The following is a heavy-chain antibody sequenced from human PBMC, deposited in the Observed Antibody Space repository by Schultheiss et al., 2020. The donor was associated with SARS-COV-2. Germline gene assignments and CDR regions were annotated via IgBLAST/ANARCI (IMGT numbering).Heavy chain of an antibody. CDR3: AALKGGSYLDY. J-gene: IGHJ4*02. V-gene: IGHV4-34*01. Sequence: SETLSLTCAVDGGSFSGHFWSWIRQPPGKGLEWIGSIYHSGSTYYSPSLKSRVTISVDKSKNQFSLKLSSVTAADTAVYYCAALKGGSYLDYWGQGTLVTVSS. CDR1: GGSFSGHF. CDR2: IYHSGST. D-gene: IGHD1-26*01.